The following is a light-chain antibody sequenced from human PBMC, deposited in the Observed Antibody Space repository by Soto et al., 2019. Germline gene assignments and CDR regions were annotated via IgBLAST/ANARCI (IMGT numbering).Light chain of an antibody. CDR2: AAS. CDR1: QAIRTA. V-gene: IGKV1-6*01. J-gene: IGKJ1*01. CDR3: LQDYNYPWT. Sequence: AIQISQSPSSLSASVGAGVPLTCRASQAIRTALGWYQQKPGKVPKLLIYAASSLQSGVPSRFSGSGSGTDFTLTISSLQPEDFATYYCLQDYNYPWTFGQGTKVDIK.